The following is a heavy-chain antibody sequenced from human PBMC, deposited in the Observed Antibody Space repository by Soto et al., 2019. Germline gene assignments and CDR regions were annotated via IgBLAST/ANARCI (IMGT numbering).Heavy chain of an antibody. CDR1: GFTFSSYS. Sequence: EVQLVESGGGLVKPGGSLRLSCAASGFTFSSYSMNWVRQAPGKGLEWVSSISSSSSYIYYAASVKGRFTISRDNAKNSLYLQVNSLRAEDTAVYYCAREGIAAALDYWGQGTLVTVSS. D-gene: IGHD6-13*01. CDR3: AREGIAAALDY. J-gene: IGHJ4*02. V-gene: IGHV3-21*01. CDR2: ISSSSSYI.